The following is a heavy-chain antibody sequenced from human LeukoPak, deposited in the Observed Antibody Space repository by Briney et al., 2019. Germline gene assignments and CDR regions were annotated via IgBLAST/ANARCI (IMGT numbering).Heavy chain of an antibody. CDR3: ARDRGRYSSGYFFDY. V-gene: IGHV3-66*01. D-gene: IGHD6-19*01. J-gene: IGHJ4*02. CDR2: IYSGGST. Sequence: GGSLRLSCAASGFTVSSNYMSWVRQAPGKGLEWVSVIYSGGSTYYADSVKGRFTISRDNSKNTLYPQMNSLRAEDTAVYYCARDRGRYSSGYFFDYWGQGTLVTVSS. CDR1: GFTVSSNY.